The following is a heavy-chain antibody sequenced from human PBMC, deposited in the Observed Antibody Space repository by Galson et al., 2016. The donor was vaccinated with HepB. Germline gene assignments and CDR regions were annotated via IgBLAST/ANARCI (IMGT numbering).Heavy chain of an antibody. CDR2: IIPSSGVT. V-gene: IGHV1-2*02. CDR3: AAGPSIVDMG. CDR1: GYSFSGYY. Sequence: SVKVSCKASGYSFSGYYMHWVRQAPGQGLEWMGWIIPSSGVTNFAQKFEGRVTMTTDTSIKTAYLEIGSLKSDDTAVYYCAAGPSIVDMGWGQGTLVIVSP. D-gene: IGHD3-16*02. J-gene: IGHJ4*02.